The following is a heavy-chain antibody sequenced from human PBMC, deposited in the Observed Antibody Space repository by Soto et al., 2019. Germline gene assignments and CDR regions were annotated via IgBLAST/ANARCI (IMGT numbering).Heavy chain of an antibody. CDR3: ARESGYGDYDF. J-gene: IGHJ4*02. CDR1: GGSVSSGSYY. D-gene: IGHD4-17*01. V-gene: IGHV4-61*01. Sequence: XXTLSLPFTVSGGSVSSGSYYWSFIRQPPGKGLEWIGYMYYTGSTHYKPSLKSRVTILVDTSKNQYSLRLNYVIAADTAVYYCARESGYGDYDFWGQGTPVTVSS. CDR2: MYYTGST.